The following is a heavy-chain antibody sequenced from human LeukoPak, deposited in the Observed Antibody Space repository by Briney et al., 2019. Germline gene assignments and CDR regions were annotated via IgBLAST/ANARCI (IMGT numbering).Heavy chain of an antibody. CDR2: IYYSGST. J-gene: IGHJ6*02. D-gene: IGHD3-3*01. V-gene: IGHV4-61*08. CDR3: ARIREWYGMDV. CDR1: GGSISSGGYY. Sequence: SETLSLTCTVSGGSISSGGYYWSWIRQHPGKGLEWIGYIYYSGSTNYNPSLKSRVTISVDTSKNQFSLKLSSVTAADTAVYYCARIREWYGMDVWGQGTTVTVSS.